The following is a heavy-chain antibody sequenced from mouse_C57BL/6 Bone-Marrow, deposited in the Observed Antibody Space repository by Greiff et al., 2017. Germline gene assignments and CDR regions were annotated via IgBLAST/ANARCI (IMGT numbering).Heavy chain of an antibody. CDR3: ARGLITTVVAFDY. D-gene: IGHD1-1*01. CDR2: ISDGGSYT. V-gene: IGHV5-4*03. CDR1: GFTFSSYA. J-gene: IGHJ2*01. Sequence: EVTLMESGGGLVKPGGSLKLSCAASGFTFSSYAMSWVRQTPETRLEWVATISDGGSYTYYPDNVKGRFTISRDNAKNNLYLQMSHLKSEDTAMYYCARGLITTVVAFDYWGKGTTLTVSS.